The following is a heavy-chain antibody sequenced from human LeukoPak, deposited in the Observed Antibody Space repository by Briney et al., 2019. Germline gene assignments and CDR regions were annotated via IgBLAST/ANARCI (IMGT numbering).Heavy chain of an antibody. CDR2: IKEDGSEK. J-gene: IGHJ5*02. CDR3: ARGGSWFAP. Sequence: GGSLRLSCVASGFTFSVYWMSWVRHAPGKGLEWVVNIKEDGSEKYYVDSVKGRFTISRDNAKNSLYLQMSSLRAEDTAVYYCARGGSWFAPWGQGTLVTVSS. V-gene: IGHV3-7*01. CDR1: GFTFSVYW. D-gene: IGHD3-10*01.